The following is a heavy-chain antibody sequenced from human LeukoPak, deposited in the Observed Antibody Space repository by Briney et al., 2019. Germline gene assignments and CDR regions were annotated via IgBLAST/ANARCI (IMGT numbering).Heavy chain of an antibody. Sequence: KPSETLSLTCAVYGGSSGGYYWGGFRQPPGKGLEWIGEINHSGSTNYNPSLKSRVTISVDTSKNQFSLKLSSVTAADTAVYYCARSVWGFDYWGQGTLVTVSS. CDR3: ARSVWGFDY. V-gene: IGHV4-34*01. CDR1: GGSSGGYY. J-gene: IGHJ4*02. D-gene: IGHD7-27*01. CDR2: INHSGST.